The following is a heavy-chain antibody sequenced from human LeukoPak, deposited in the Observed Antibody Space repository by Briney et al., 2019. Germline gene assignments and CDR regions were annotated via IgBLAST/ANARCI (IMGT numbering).Heavy chain of an antibody. CDR1: GGSISSGGYY. Sequence: SQTLSLTCTVSGGSISSGGYYWSWIRQHPGKGLEWIGYIYYSGSTNYNPSLKSRVTISVDTSKDQFSLKLSSVTAADTAVYYCARASVPGSRYPFDPWGQGTLVTVSS. V-gene: IGHV4-31*03. D-gene: IGHD2-2*02. CDR2: IYYSGST. J-gene: IGHJ5*02. CDR3: ARASVPGSRYPFDP.